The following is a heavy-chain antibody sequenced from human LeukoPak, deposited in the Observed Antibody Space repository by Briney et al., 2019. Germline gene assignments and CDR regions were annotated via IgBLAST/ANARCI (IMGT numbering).Heavy chain of an antibody. Sequence: PSETLSLTCTVSSGSIRSDYWSWIRQPAGKGLEWIGRISSTGSTDYNPSLRSRVALPVDTSKNQFSLKLSSVTAADTAVYYCARAPSMVRGVLDYWGQGTLVTVSS. CDR3: ARAPSMVRGVLDY. D-gene: IGHD3-10*01. V-gene: IGHV4-4*07. CDR1: SGSIRSDY. J-gene: IGHJ4*02. CDR2: ISSTGST.